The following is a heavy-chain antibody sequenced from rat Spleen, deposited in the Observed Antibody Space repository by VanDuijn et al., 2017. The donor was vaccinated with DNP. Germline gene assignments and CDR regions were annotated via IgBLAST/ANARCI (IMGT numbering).Heavy chain of an antibody. CDR2: ITNTGGVT. J-gene: IGHJ2*01. CDR1: GFIFSDYY. Sequence: EVQLVESDGGLVQPGRSLKLSCVASGFIFSDYYMAWVRQAPTKGLEWVASITNTGGVTYYPESVKGRFTISRDNAKSTLNLQMNSLRSEDTATYYCTRDGPPYYGVPFDYWGQGVMVTVSS. V-gene: IGHV5-20*01. D-gene: IGHD1-7*01. CDR3: TRDGPPYYGVPFDY.